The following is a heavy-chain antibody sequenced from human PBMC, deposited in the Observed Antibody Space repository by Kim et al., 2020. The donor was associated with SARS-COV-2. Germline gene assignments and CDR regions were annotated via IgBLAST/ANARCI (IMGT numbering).Heavy chain of an antibody. J-gene: IGHJ4*02. CDR3: ARAWGDYNILTGFDREGYDFDY. D-gene: IGHD3-9*01. Sequence: GGSLRLSCVATGLSVGNNYMGGVRQTPGKGLGWFSVIYRGGGTIYYDYVKRRFIMSNRTYMNTVYLQMSSLRPEDKAVYYCARAWGDYNILTGFDREGYDFDYWGQSNRGTV. CDR1: GLSVGNNY. CDR2: IYRGGGT. V-gene: IGHV3-53*04.